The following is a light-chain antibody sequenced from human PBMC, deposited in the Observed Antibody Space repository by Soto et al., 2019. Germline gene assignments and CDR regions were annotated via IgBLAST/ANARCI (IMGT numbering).Light chain of an antibody. V-gene: IGKV3-20*01. Sequence: EIVLTQSPGTLSLSPGERATLSCRASQSVSSSYLAWYQQKPGQAPRLLIYGASSRATGIPDRFSGSGSGTAFTLTISRLETEEFAVYYCQQYGSSPLTFGGGTKVEIK. CDR1: QSVSSSY. CDR3: QQYGSSPLT. CDR2: GAS. J-gene: IGKJ4*01.